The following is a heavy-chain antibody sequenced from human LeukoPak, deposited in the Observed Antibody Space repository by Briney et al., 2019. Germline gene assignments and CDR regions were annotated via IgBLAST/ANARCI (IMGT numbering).Heavy chain of an antibody. D-gene: IGHD1-26*01. Sequence: GGSLRLSCAASGFTFSSYAMSWVRQAPGKGLEWVSAISGSGGSTYYADSVKGRFSISRDNSKDTLYLLMNSLRAEDTAVYYCAKDPQWELPSPFDHWGQGTLVTVSS. CDR3: AKDPQWELPSPFDH. CDR1: GFTFSSYA. CDR2: ISGSGGST. J-gene: IGHJ4*02. V-gene: IGHV3-23*01.